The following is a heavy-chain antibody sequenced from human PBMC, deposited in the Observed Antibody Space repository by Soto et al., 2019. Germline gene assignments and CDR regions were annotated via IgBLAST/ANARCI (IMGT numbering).Heavy chain of an antibody. D-gene: IGHD3-10*01. CDR1: GFSLSTSGVG. Sequence: QITLKESGPTLVKPTQTLTLTCTFSGFSLSTSGVGVGWIRQPPGKALEWLALIYWDDDKRYSPSLKSRLTITKDTTKNHVVLTMTNMDPVDTATYYCAHRRFGDRALAFDYWGQGTLVTVSS. V-gene: IGHV2-5*02. J-gene: IGHJ4*02. CDR2: IYWDDDK. CDR3: AHRRFGDRALAFDY.